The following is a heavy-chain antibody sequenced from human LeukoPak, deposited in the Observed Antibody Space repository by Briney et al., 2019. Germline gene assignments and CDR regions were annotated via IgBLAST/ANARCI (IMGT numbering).Heavy chain of an antibody. D-gene: IGHD1-26*01. CDR1: ACDSVDND. Sequence: AGALLLFCGTSACDSVDNDMHWCGQVPGQVPEGLSLIHKDATTQYAESVKGRFAISRHNSKKSLYLQINSLTTEDTGLYHCAKTRRSGTEYAVFDRWGQGTLVTVSS. J-gene: IGHJ4*02. CDR3: AKTRRSGTEYAVFDR. CDR2: IHKDATT. V-gene: IGHV3-43*02.